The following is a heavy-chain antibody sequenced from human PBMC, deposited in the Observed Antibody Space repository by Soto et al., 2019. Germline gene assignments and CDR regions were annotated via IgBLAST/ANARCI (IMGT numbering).Heavy chain of an antibody. Sequence: SETLSLTCTVSGGSISSGDYCWTWIRQSPGKGLEWIGYIYNSGVTYDNPSLRSRLTISVDTSKSQFYLKLSFVTAADTAVYYCASARLHYRTVDYWGQGTLVTVSS. D-gene: IGHD4-4*01. V-gene: IGHV4-30-4*01. CDR1: GGSISSGDYC. CDR3: ASARLHYRTVDY. CDR2: IYNSGVT. J-gene: IGHJ4*02.